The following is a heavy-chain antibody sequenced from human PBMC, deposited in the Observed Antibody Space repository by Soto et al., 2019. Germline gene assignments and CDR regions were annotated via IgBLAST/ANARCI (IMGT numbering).Heavy chain of an antibody. J-gene: IGHJ4*02. CDR2: IVPIFGVT. CDR3: ARVFPDGWVEPGVVRGYLDT. V-gene: IGHV1-69*01. Sequence: QVQLVQSGAEAEKPGSSVRVSCKVLGGTFSRFALSWVRQAPGQGLEWIGGIVPIFGVTNYAQNFQGRVTITADESTNTAYMELSSLRSEDTALYYCARVFPDGWVEPGVVRGYLDTWGRGTLVTVSS. D-gene: IGHD3-3*01. CDR1: GGTFSRFA.